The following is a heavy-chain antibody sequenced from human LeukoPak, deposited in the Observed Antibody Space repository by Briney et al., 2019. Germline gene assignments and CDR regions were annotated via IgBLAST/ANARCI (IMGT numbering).Heavy chain of an antibody. J-gene: IGHJ4*02. CDR3: AKDLRGIAARPEVFDY. CDR1: GFTFSTYS. V-gene: IGHV3-23*01. CDR2: VSGNGNYR. Sequence: GGSLRLSCVASGFTFSTYSMIWARQAPGKGLEWVSVVSGNGNYRYYADSVKGRFMISRDNSKNTLYLQMNSLRAEDTAVYYCAKDLRGIAARPEVFDYWGQGTLVTVSS. D-gene: IGHD6-6*01.